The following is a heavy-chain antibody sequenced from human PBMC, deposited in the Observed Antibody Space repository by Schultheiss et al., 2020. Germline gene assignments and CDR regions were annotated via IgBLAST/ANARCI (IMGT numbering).Heavy chain of an antibody. J-gene: IGHJ5*02. V-gene: IGHV4-34*01. D-gene: IGHD3-3*01. Sequence: SETLSLTCAVYGGSFSGYYWSWIRQPPGKGLEWIGEINHSGSTNYNPSLKSRVTISVDTSKNQFSLKLSSVTAADTAVYYCARGLRFLGKAWGQGTLVT. CDR2: INHSGST. CDR3: ARGLRFLGKA. CDR1: GGSFSGYY.